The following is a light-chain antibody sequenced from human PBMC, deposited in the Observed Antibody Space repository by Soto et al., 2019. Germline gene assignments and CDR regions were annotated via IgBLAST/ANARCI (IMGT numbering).Light chain of an antibody. J-gene: IGKJ4*01. CDR2: GGS. V-gene: IGKV3-15*01. Sequence: ETVMTQSPATLSLSPGERATLSCRASQSVSSKLVWYQQKPGQAPRFLIYGGSTRTTGIPARFRGNGSGTEFTLTIDSLQSEDFAVYYCQQYNDWPPAFGGGTKVEIK. CDR1: QSVSSK. CDR3: QQYNDWPPA.